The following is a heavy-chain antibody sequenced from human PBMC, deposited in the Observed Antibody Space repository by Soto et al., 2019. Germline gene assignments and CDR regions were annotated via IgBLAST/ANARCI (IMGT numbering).Heavy chain of an antibody. CDR2: ISSSGSTR. V-gene: IGHV3-48*03. Sequence: PGGSLRLSCVASGFTFSSYEMNWVTQAPGKGLEWVSYISSSGSTRYYADSVKGRFTISRDNAKNSLYLQMNSLRAEDTAVYYCERADSGGDAFDIWGHGTMVTVSS. J-gene: IGHJ3*02. D-gene: IGHD6-25*01. CDR3: ERADSGGDAFDI. CDR1: GFTFSSYE.